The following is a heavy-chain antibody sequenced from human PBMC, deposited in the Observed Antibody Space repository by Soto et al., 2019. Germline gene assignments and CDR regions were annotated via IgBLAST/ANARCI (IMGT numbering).Heavy chain of an antibody. D-gene: IGHD6-25*01. V-gene: IGHV4-34*01. Sequence: PSETLSLTCAVYGGSFSGYYWSWIRQPPGKGLEWIGEINHSGSTNYNPSLKSRVTISVDTSKNQFSLKLSSVTAADTAVYYCARGGRRRPSDYWGQGTLVTVSS. CDR1: GGSFSGYY. J-gene: IGHJ4*02. CDR2: INHSGST. CDR3: ARGGRRRPSDY.